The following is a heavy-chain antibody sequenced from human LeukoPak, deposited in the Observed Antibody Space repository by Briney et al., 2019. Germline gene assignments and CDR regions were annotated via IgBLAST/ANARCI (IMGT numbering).Heavy chain of an antibody. Sequence: GASVNVSCKSSGYTFTSYDINWVRQATAQGLEWMGWMNPNSGNTGYAQKFQGRVTMTRNTSISTAYMELSSLRSEDTAVYYCARGRASYYYGSGGWGQRTLVTVSS. CDR1: GYTFTSYD. V-gene: IGHV1-8*01. CDR2: MNPNSGNT. J-gene: IGHJ4*02. D-gene: IGHD3-10*01. CDR3: ARGRASYYYGSGG.